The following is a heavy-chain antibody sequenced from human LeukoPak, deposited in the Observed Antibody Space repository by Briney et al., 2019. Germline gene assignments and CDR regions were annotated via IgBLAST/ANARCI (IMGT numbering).Heavy chain of an antibody. CDR2: IYTRGRT. V-gene: IGHV4-4*07. Sequence: SETLSLTCTVSGGSISSYYWSWIRQPAGKGLEWIGRIYTRGRTNYNPSLKSRVTMSVDTSKNQFSLKLSSVTAADTAVYYCARSVGRLGPPYYYYYYYMDVWGKGTTVTVSS. D-gene: IGHD5/OR15-5a*01. CDR3: ARSVGRLGPPYYYYYYYMDV. J-gene: IGHJ6*03. CDR1: GGSISSYY.